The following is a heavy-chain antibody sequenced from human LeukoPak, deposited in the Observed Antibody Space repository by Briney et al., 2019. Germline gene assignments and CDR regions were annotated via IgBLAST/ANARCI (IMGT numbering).Heavy chain of an antibody. J-gene: IGHJ4*02. CDR3: ARVSGDGYNTPFDY. D-gene: IGHD5-24*01. Sequence: ASVKVSCKASGGTFSSYAISWVRQAPGQGLEWMGIINPSGGSTSYAQKFQGRVTMTRDTSTSTVYMELSSLRSEDTAVYYCARVSGDGYNTPFDYWGQGTLVTVSS. CDR2: INPSGGST. V-gene: IGHV1-46*01. CDR1: GGTFSSYA.